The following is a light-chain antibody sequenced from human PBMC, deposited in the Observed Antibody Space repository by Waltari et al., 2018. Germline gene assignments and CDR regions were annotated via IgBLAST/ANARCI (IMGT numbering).Light chain of an antibody. CDR2: NDN. CDR3: AAWDDSLHAWV. V-gene: IGLV1-44*01. J-gene: IGLJ3*02. Sequence: QSVLTQPPSGSGTPGQRVTISCSGGRSNIGSETVHWYQQLPGTAPKVLIYNDNQRPSGVPDRFSGSKSGPSASLAISGLQSEDEADYYCAAWDDSLHAWVFGGGTKLTVL. CDR1: RSNIGSET.